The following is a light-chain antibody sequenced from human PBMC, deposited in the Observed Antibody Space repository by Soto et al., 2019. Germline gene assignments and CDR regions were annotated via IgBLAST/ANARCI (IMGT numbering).Light chain of an antibody. J-gene: IGKJ2*01. Sequence: DVVLTQSPVSLPVTLGQPASITCRSSHGLVYSNGNTFLSWFFQRPGQSPRRLIYKVSNRDSGVPDRFSGSGARTDFTLQSTRVVAEDVGVYYCMQYTHWRHTFGQGTKLEIK. V-gene: IGKV2-30*01. CDR2: KVS. CDR1: HGLVYSNGNTF. CDR3: MQYTHWRHT.